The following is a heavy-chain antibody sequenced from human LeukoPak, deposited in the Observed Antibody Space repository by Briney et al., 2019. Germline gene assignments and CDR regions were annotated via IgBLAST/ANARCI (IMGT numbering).Heavy chain of an antibody. D-gene: IGHD4-17*01. CDR2: INANGINT. CDR3: AKGAGRATVTTFDY. V-gene: IGHV3-23*01. J-gene: IGHJ4*02. Sequence: PGGSLRLSCAASGFAFNFYAMSWVRQAPGKGLQWVSTINANGINTYYEDSVRGRFTISRDNSKDTLYLQMNSLRAEDTAVYYCAKGAGRATVTTFDYWGQGTLVTVSS. CDR1: GFAFNFYA.